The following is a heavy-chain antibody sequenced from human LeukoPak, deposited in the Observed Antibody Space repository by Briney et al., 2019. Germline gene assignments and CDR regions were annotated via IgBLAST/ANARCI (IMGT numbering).Heavy chain of an antibody. CDR2: ISGSGGST. D-gene: IGHD3-22*01. Sequence: GGSLRLSCAVSGITLSNYGMSWVRQAPGKGLEWVAGISGSGGSTNFADSVKGRFTISRDNPKNTLYLQMNSLTVENTAVYFCAKRGVVIRVILVGFHKEAYYFDSWGQGALVTVSS. J-gene: IGHJ4*02. CDR3: AKRGVVIRVILVGFHKEAYYFDS. V-gene: IGHV3-23*01. CDR1: GITLSNYG.